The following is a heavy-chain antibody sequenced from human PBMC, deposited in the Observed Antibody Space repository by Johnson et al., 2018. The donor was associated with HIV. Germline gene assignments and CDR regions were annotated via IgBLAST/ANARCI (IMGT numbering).Heavy chain of an antibody. Sequence: QMLLVESGGGVVQPGRSLRASCAASGFGFSRYVMHWVRQAPGKGLEWVAVIWYDGSNKYYADSVKGRFTISRDNSKNTLYLQMNSLRAEDTAVYYCAKDDRELDAFDIWGQGTMVTVSS. CDR3: AKDDRELDAFDI. CDR2: IWYDGSNK. CDR1: GFGFSRYV. V-gene: IGHV3-33*06. J-gene: IGHJ3*02. D-gene: IGHD1-26*01.